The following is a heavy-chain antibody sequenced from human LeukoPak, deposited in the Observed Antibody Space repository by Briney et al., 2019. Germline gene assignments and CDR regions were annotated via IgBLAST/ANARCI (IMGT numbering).Heavy chain of an antibody. CDR3: ATLTAAPYYYYMDV. J-gene: IGHJ6*03. Sequence: SVKVSCKASGGTFSSYAISWVRQAPGQGLEWMGGIIPIFGTTKYAQKFQGRVTITADKSTSTAYMEMSSLTSEDTAVYYCATLTAAPYYYYMDVWGKGTTVTVSS. CDR2: IIPIFGTT. D-gene: IGHD6-13*01. V-gene: IGHV1-69*06. CDR1: GGTFSSYA.